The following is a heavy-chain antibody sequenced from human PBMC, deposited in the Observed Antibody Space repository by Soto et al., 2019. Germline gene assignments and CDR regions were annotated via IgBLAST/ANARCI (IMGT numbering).Heavy chain of an antibody. CDR1: GFTFSSYA. Sequence: GGSLRLSCAASGFTFSSYAMSWVRQAPGKGLEWVSAISGSGGSTYYADSVKGRFTISRDNSKNTLYLQMNSLRAEDTAVYYCAKGNSIVVVVAANDMNWFDPWGQGTLVTVSS. CDR3: AKGNSIVVVVAANDMNWFDP. J-gene: IGHJ5*02. CDR2: ISGSGGST. D-gene: IGHD2-15*01. V-gene: IGHV3-23*01.